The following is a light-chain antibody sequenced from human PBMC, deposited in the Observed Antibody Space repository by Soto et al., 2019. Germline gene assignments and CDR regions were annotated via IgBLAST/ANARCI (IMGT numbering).Light chain of an antibody. CDR2: DSS. Sequence: EIVLTQSPFTLSFSPGERATLSFMASQCVSSNYLAWYQQKPGQAPRLLIYDSSSRATGVPDRFSGSGSGTDFSLTISRLEPEDFAVYYCQQYNSWPPITFGQGTRLEIK. J-gene: IGKJ5*01. CDR1: QCVSSNY. CDR3: QQYNSWPPIT. V-gene: IGKV3-20*01.